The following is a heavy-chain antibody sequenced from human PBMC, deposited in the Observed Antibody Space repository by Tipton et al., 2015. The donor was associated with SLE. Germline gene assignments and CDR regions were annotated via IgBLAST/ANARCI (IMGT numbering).Heavy chain of an antibody. Sequence: SLRLSCAASGFMFSNYGMNWVRQAPGKGLEWVSSISSSINYIYYADSVKGRFTISRDNAKNSLYLQMSSLRAEDTAVYYCAREDDFGVLYYWGQGTLVTVSS. CDR1: GFMFSNYG. D-gene: IGHD3-3*01. CDR3: AREDDFGVLYY. V-gene: IGHV3-21*01. J-gene: IGHJ4*02. CDR2: ISSSINYI.